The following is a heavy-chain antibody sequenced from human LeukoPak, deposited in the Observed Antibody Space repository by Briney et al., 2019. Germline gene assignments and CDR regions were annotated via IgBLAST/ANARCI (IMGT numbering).Heavy chain of an antibody. J-gene: IGHJ4*02. V-gene: IGHV4-59*01. Sequence: MPSQTLSLTCTVSGGSISGYYWSWIRQPPGKGLEWIGYIYYSGSTNYNPSLKSRVTISVDTSKNQFSLKLSSVTAADTAVYYCARVPEDAYYYDSSGSYYFDYWGQGTLVTVSS. CDR3: ARVPEDAYYYDSSGSYYFDY. CDR2: IYYSGST. CDR1: GGSISGYY. D-gene: IGHD3-22*01.